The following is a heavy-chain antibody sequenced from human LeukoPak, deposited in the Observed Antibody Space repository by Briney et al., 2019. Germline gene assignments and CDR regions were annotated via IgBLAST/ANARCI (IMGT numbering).Heavy chain of an antibody. CDR3: AAGTPALEF. CDR1: RGSISGYY. CDR2: IYYSGST. J-gene: IGHJ4*02. V-gene: IGHV4-59*08. D-gene: IGHD2-15*01. Sequence: SETLSLTCTVSRGSISGYYWSWIRQPPGKGLEWIGYIYYSGSTNYNPSLKSRVTISIDTSKNQFSLKLTSVTAADTAVYYCAAGTPALEFWGQGTLVTVSS.